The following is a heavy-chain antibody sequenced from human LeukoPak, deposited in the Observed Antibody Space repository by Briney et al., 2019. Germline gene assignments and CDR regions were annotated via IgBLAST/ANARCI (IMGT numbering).Heavy chain of an antibody. V-gene: IGHV1-69*04. CDR3: AKGREIAVAGFEHWFDP. CDR2: IFPIFGIA. CDR1: GGTSSSYA. J-gene: IGHJ5*02. D-gene: IGHD6-19*01. Sequence: SVNVSCMASGGTSSSYAISWVRQAPGQGVEWMGRIFPIFGIANYPQKFRGRVTITADNSTSTAYMKLSSLRAEDTAVYYGAKGREIAVAGFEHWFDPWGQGTLVTVSS.